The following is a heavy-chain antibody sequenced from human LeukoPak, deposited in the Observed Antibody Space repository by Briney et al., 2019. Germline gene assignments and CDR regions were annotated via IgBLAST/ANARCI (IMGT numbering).Heavy chain of an antibody. CDR3: ARGVRGVIITNHPFDY. V-gene: IGHV4-34*01. J-gene: IGHJ4*02. Sequence: SETLSLTCAVYGGSFSGYYWSWIRQPPGKGLEWIGEINHSGSTNYNPSLKSRVTISVDTSKNQFSLKLSSVTAADTAVYYCARGVRGVIITNHPFDYWGQGTLVTVSS. CDR2: INHSGST. D-gene: IGHD3-10*01. CDR1: GGSFSGYY.